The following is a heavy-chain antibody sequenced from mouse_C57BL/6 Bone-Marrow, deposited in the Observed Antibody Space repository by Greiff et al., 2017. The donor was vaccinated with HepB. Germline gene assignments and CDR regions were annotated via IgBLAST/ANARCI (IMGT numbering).Heavy chain of an antibody. CDR2: IRNKANGYTT. CDR1: GFTFTDYY. D-gene: IGHD2-5*01. CDR3: ARSNSNYNAMHR. Sequence: EVKVEESGGCLVQPGGSLSHSCAASGFTFTDYYMSWVRQPPGKALEWLGFIRNKANGYTTEYSASVQGRFTISRDNSQSILYLQMNALRAEDSATYYCARSNSNYNAMHRCGQGTSVIVSP. J-gene: IGHJ4*01. V-gene: IGHV7-3*01.